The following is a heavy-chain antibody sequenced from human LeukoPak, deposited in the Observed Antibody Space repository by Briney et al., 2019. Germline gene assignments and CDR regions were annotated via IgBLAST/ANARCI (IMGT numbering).Heavy chain of an antibody. V-gene: IGHV4-59*01. Sequence: SETLSLTCTVSGGSISFYYWNWIRQPPGKGLEWIGNIYYSASTNYNPSLKCRVTISVDTSKNQFSLKLNSVTAADTAVYYCARSSSGYDFWGQGVLVTVSS. CDR3: ARSSSGYDF. D-gene: IGHD3-22*01. CDR1: GGSISFYY. J-gene: IGHJ4*02. CDR2: IYYSAST.